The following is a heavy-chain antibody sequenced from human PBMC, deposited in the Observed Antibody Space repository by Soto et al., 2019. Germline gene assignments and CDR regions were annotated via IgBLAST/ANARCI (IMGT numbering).Heavy chain of an antibody. V-gene: IGHV1-3*05. Sequence: QVQLVQSGAEEKKPGASVKVSCKASGYTFTGYAMHWVRQAPGQRLEWMGWINAGNGNTKYSQKFQGRVTITRDTSSRTAYMDLSSLRSEDTAVYYCARAVAVTADFDYWGQGTLVTVSS. CDR3: ARAVAVTADFDY. J-gene: IGHJ4*02. D-gene: IGHD2-21*02. CDR2: INAGNGNT. CDR1: GYTFTGYA.